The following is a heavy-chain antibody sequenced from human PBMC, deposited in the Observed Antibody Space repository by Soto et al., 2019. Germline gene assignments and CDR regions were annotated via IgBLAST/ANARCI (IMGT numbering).Heavy chain of an antibody. J-gene: IGHJ3*02. CDR2: IYPGDSDT. Sequence: PGESLKISCKGSGYTFTTYWIGWVRQMPGKGLEWMGIIYPGDSDTRYSPSFQGQVTISADKSISTAYLQWSSLQASDTAIYYCAAAYSSGSPNAFDIWGQGTMVTVSS. CDR3: AAAYSSGSPNAFDI. V-gene: IGHV5-51*01. CDR1: GYTFTTYW. D-gene: IGHD6-19*01.